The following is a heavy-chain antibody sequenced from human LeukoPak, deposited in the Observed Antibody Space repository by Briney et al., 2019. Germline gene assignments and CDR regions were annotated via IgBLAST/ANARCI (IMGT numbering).Heavy chain of an antibody. CDR2: ISDSSDAI. CDR1: GFTFSTYG. V-gene: IGHV3-48*02. Sequence: GGSLRLSCAASGFTFSTYGMNWVRQAPGKGLEWVSYISDSSDAIYYPDSVRGRFTISRDNAKNSLYLQMNSLRDEDTAVYYCARATRSGYDYWGQGTLVTVSS. J-gene: IGHJ4*02. CDR3: ARATRSGYDY. D-gene: IGHD5-12*01.